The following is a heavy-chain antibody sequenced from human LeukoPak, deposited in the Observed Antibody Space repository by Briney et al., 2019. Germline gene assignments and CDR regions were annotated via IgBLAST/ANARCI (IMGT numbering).Heavy chain of an antibody. D-gene: IGHD4-11*01. V-gene: IGHV1-69*13. CDR1: GYTFTSYG. CDR3: AREGGYSNYDAGTGKFDY. CDR2: VIPIFGTA. J-gene: IGHJ4*02. Sequence: SVKVSCKASGYTFTSYGISWVRQAPGQGLEWMGGVIPIFGTANYAQKFQGRVTITADESTSTAYMELSSLRSEDTAVYYCAREGGYSNYDAGTGKFDYWGQGTLVTVSS.